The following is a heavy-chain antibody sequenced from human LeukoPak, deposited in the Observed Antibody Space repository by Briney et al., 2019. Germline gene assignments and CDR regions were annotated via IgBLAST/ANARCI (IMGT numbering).Heavy chain of an antibody. CDR2: ISSSGHTM. D-gene: IGHD6-13*01. J-gene: IGHJ4*02. V-gene: IGHV3-48*03. CDR1: GFTFSSYE. Sequence: GGSLRLSCAASGFTFSSYEMNWVRQAPGKGLDWVSSISSSGHTMNYAGSVKGRFTISRDNAKNSLYLQMSSLRAEDTAVYYCARSYSSSWHDGDYWGQGTLVTVSS. CDR3: ARSYSSSWHDGDY.